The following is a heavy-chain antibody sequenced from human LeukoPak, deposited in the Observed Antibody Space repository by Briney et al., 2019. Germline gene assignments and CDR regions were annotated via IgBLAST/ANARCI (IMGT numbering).Heavy chain of an antibody. Sequence: GGSLRLSCAASGFAVSSNYMSWVRQAPGKGLEWVSVIFSGGTTYYADSVKGRFTLSRHNSENTLYLQMNSLRGEDTAVYYCARGVLGYSYGFDYWGQGTLVTVSS. CDR2: IFSGGTT. V-gene: IGHV3-53*04. CDR1: GFAVSSNY. J-gene: IGHJ4*02. D-gene: IGHD5-18*01. CDR3: ARGVLGYSYGFDY.